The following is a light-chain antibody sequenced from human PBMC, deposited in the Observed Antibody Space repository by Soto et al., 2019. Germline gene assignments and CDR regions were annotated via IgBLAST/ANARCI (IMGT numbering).Light chain of an antibody. CDR3: QQYNRYSLT. Sequence: DIQMTQSPSTLSASVGDRVTITCLASQSINRLLAWYQQKPGQAPKLLIYDASNLECGVPSRFSGSGSGTEFALTISGLQPDDFGSYYCQQYNRYSLTFGGGTKVDI. V-gene: IGKV1-5*01. CDR1: QSINRL. J-gene: IGKJ4*01. CDR2: DAS.